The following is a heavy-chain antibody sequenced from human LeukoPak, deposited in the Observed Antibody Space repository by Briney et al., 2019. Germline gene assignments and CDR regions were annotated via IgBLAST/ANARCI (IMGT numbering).Heavy chain of an antibody. J-gene: IGHJ4*02. CDR2: IYSGGST. Sequence: GGSLRLSCAASGFTVSSNYMSWVRQAPGKGLEWVSVIYSGGSTYYADSVKGRFTISRDNSKNTLYLQMNSLRAEDTAVYYCAREKRDYCSGGSCYSYLDYWGQGTLVTVSS. D-gene: IGHD2-15*01. V-gene: IGHV3-66*02. CDR1: GFTVSSNY. CDR3: AREKRDYCSGGSCYSYLDY.